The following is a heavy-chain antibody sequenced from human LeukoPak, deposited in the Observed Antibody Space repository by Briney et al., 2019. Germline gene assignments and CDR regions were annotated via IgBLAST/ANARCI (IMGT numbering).Heavy chain of an antibody. D-gene: IGHD3-22*01. V-gene: IGHV4-39*01. J-gene: IGHJ3*02. Sequence: SETLSLTCTVFGGSISSSSYYWGWIRQPPGKGLEWIGSIYYSGSTYYNPSLKSRVTISVDTSKNQFSPKLSSVTAADTAVYYCARRYYYDSSGSSAFDIWGQGTMVTVSS. CDR1: GGSISSSSYY. CDR2: IYYSGST. CDR3: ARRYYYDSSGSSAFDI.